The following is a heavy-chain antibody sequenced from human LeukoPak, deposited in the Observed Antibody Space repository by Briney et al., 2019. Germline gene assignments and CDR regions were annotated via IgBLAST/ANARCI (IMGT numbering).Heavy chain of an antibody. D-gene: IGHD5-18*01. Sequence: PSETLSLTCTVSGGSIGSYYWSWIRQPPGKGLEWIGYIYYSGSTNYNPSLKSRVTISVDTSKNQFSLKLSSVTAADTAVYYCARVQRGYSPQVFDYWGQGTLVTVSS. CDR2: IYYSGST. V-gene: IGHV4-59*01. CDR3: ARVQRGYSPQVFDY. CDR1: GGSIGSYY. J-gene: IGHJ4*02.